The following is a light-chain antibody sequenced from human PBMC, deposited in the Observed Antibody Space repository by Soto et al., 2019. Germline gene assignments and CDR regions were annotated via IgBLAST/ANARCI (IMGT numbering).Light chain of an antibody. Sequence: QSVLTQSPSASASLGASVKLTCTLSSGHSSYAIEWHQQQPETGPRYLMKLNSDGSHSKGDGIPDRFSGSSSGAERYLTISSLQSEDEADYYCQTWGTGIPVFGGGTKLTVL. CDR3: QTWGTGIPV. J-gene: IGLJ2*01. CDR2: LNSDGSH. CDR1: SGHSSYA. V-gene: IGLV4-69*01.